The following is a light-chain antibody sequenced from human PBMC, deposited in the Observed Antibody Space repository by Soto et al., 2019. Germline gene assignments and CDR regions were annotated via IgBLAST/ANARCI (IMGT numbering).Light chain of an antibody. V-gene: IGLV1-44*01. J-gene: IGLJ1*01. CDR3: APWDDSLNGFYV. CDR1: SSNIGSNT. CDR2: SNN. Sequence: QSVLTQPPSASGTPGQRVTISCSGSSSNIGSNTVNWYRQLPGTAPKLLIYSNNQRPSGVPDRFSGSKSGTSASLAISGLQSEDEADYYCAPWDDSLNGFYVFGTGTKVTVL.